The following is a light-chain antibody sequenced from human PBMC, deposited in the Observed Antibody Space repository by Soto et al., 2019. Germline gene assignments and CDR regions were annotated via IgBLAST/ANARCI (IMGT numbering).Light chain of an antibody. V-gene: IGLV2-14*01. J-gene: IGLJ1*01. CDR1: SSDVGGYNY. CDR2: EVS. CDR3: SSYSSSSTLV. Sequence: QSVLTQPASVSGSPGQSITISCTGTSSDVGGYNYVSWFQQHPGKAPKLMIYEVSNRPSGVSNRFSASKSGNTASLTISGLQAEGEATYYCSSYSSSSTLVFGTGTKVTVL.